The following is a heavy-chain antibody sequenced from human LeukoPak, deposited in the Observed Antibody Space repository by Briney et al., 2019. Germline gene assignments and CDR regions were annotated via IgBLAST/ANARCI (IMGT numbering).Heavy chain of an antibody. CDR1: GFTFTSYA. V-gene: IGHV3-23*01. CDR2: ISGSGART. Sequence: GGSLRLSCAASGFTFTSYAMTWVRQAPGKGLEWVSGISGSGARTFYGDSVKGRFTISRDNSKNTLDLQMNCLRAEGTGTYYCAKADCGGECYYVMAVWGQGTTVTVSS. J-gene: IGHJ6*02. D-gene: IGHD2-21*01. CDR3: AKADCGGECYYVMAV.